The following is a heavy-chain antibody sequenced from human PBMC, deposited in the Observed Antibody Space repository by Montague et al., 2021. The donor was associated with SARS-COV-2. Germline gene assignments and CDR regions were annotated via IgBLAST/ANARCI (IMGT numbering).Heavy chain of an antibody. CDR2: IFYSGST. D-gene: IGHD3-9*01. V-gene: IGHV4-59*08. CDR1: GGSISSYS. CDR3: ARLGLGGYDILTGYYQSGMDV. Sequence: SETPSLTCTVSGGSISSYSWSWIRQPPGKGLEWIGSIFYSGSTNYNPSLKSRVTISVDTSKKQFSLKLSSVTAADTAVYYCARLGLGGYDILTGYYQSGMDVWGQGTTVTVPS. J-gene: IGHJ6*02.